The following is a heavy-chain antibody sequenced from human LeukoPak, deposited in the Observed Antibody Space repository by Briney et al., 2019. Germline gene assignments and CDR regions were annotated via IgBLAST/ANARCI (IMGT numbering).Heavy chain of an antibody. CDR3: AKKRGRDGYSDAFDI. D-gene: IGHD5-24*01. J-gene: IGHJ3*02. CDR1: GFTFSSYS. CDR2: ISGSGGST. V-gene: IGHV3-23*01. Sequence: PGGSLRLSCAASGFTFSSYSMNWVRQAPGKGLEWVSAISGSGGSTYYADSVKGRFTISRDNSKNTLYLQMNSLRAEDTAVYYCAKKRGRDGYSDAFDIWGQGTMVTVSS.